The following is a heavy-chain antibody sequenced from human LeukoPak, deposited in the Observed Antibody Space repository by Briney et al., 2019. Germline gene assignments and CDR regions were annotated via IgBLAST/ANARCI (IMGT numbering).Heavy chain of an antibody. CDR3: ATSGGGIVGSTTTGDYFDY. CDR1: GYTFTGYY. V-gene: IGHV1-2*04. CDR2: INPNSGGT. D-gene: IGHD1-26*01. Sequence: ASVKVSCKASGYTFTGYYMHWVRQAPGQGLEWMGWINPNSGGTNYAQKFQGWVTMTRDTSISTAYMELSRLRSDDTAVYYCATSGGGIVGSTTTGDYFDYWGQGNLVTVSS. J-gene: IGHJ4*02.